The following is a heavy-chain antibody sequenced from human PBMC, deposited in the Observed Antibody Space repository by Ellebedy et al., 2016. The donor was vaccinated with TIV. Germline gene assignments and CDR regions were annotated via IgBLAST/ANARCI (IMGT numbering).Heavy chain of an antibody. CDR2: IFYRGNT. V-gene: IGHV4-30-4*01. J-gene: IGHJ5*01. CDR3: ARDSCSGDCYSDS. D-gene: IGHD2-21*01. Sequence: SETLSLTXTVSGGSINNTDSYWSWIRQSPGKGLEWIAYIFYRGNTYYNPSLKSRSTISVDTSKNQFSLKVTSVTVADTAVYYCARDSCSGDCYSDSWGQGTLVTVSS. CDR1: GGSINNTDSY.